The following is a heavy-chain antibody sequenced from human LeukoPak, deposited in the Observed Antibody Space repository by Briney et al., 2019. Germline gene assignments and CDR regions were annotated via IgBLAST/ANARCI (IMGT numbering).Heavy chain of an antibody. CDR2: IYTSGST. J-gene: IGHJ4*02. V-gene: IGHV4-61*02. D-gene: IGHD4-17*01. CDR3: ARENGPYGDYVLY. CDR1: GGSISSGSYY. Sequence: PSQTLSLTCTVSGGSISSGSYYWSWIRQPAGKGLEWIGRIYTSGSTNYNPSLKSRVTISVDTSKNQFSLKLSSVTAADTAVYYCARENGPYGDYVLYWGQGTLVTVSS.